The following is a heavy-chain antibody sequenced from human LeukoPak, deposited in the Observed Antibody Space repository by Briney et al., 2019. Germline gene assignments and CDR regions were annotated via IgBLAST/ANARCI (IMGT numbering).Heavy chain of an antibody. Sequence: GASVKVSCKASGYTFTGYYMHWVRQAPGQGLEWMGWINPNSGGTNYAQKFQGRVTMTRDTSISTAYMELSRLRSDDTAVYYCARDRGEYSSSSGPAYWGQGTLVTVSS. CDR3: ARDRGEYSSSSGPAY. CDR2: INPNSGGT. CDR1: GYTFTGYY. V-gene: IGHV1-2*02. D-gene: IGHD6-6*01. J-gene: IGHJ4*02.